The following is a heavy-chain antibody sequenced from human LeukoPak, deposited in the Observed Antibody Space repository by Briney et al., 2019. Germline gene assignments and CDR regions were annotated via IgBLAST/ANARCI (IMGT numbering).Heavy chain of an antibody. D-gene: IGHD3-10*01. CDR3: ASLRDYSGSGSLRY. CDR1: GGSISSSHW. Sequence: SETLSLTCAVSGGSISSSHWWSWVRQPPGKGLEWIGEIYHSGSTNYNPSLESRVTISVDMSKNEFSLKLNSVTAADTAVYYCASLRDYSGSGSLRYWGQGTLVTVSS. V-gene: IGHV4-4*02. CDR2: IYHSGST. J-gene: IGHJ4*02.